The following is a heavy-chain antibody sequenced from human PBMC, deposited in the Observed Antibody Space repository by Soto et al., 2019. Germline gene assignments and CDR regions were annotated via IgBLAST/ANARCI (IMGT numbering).Heavy chain of an antibody. D-gene: IGHD1-26*01. CDR2: IRSKTHSYAT. Sequence: EVQLVESGGGLVQPGESLKLSCAASGFTLSGSAVHWVRQASGKGLEWVDRIRSKTHSYATEYIASVKGRFTMSRDDSNNTAYLQMNGLKTDDTAVYYCTRSGGSYSFGYWGQGTLVTVSS. V-gene: IGHV3-73*02. CDR3: TRSGGSYSFGY. CDR1: GFTLSGSA. J-gene: IGHJ4*02.